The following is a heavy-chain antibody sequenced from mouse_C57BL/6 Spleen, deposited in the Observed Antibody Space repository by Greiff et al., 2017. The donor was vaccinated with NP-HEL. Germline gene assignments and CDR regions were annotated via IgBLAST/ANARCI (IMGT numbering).Heavy chain of an antibody. CDR2: IDPANGNT. D-gene: IGHD1-2*01. J-gene: IGHJ3*01. CDR1: GFNIKNTY. Sequence: EVQRVESVAELVRPGASVKLSCTASGFNIKNTYMHWVKQRPEQGLEWIGRIDPANGNTQYAPKFKGKATITADTSSNTAYLQLSSLTSEDTAIYYCARSTTYYGPFAYWGQGTLVTVSA. V-gene: IGHV14-3*01. CDR3: ARSTTYYGPFAY.